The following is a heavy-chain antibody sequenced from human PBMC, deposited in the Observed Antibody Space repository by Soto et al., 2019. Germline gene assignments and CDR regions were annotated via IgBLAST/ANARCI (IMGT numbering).Heavy chain of an antibody. D-gene: IGHD3-3*01. CDR2: ISSSSSYT. Sequence: PGGSLRLSCAASGFTFSDYYMSWIRQAPWKGLEWVSYISSSSSYTNYADSVKGRFTISRDNAKNSLYLQMNSLRAEDTAVYYCARDKQRFLEWSPYYGMDVWGQGTTVTVSS. J-gene: IGHJ6*02. V-gene: IGHV3-11*06. CDR1: GFTFSDYY. CDR3: ARDKQRFLEWSPYYGMDV.